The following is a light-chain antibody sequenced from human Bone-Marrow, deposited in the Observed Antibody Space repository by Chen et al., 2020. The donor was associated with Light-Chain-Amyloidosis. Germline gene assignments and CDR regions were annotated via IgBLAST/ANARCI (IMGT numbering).Light chain of an antibody. CDR1: SIDVGGDNH. V-gene: IGLV2-14*01. Sequence: HSALTPPASVSGSPGQSITISFTGTSIDVGGDNHVSWYQQHPDKAPKLMIYEVTNRPSWVPDRFSGSKSDNTASLTISGLQTEDEADYFCSSYTITNTLVFGSGTRVTVL. CDR2: EVT. CDR3: SSYTITNTLV. J-gene: IGLJ1*01.